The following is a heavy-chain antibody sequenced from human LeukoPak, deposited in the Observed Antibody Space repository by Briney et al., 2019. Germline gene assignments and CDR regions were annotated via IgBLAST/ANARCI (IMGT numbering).Heavy chain of an antibody. V-gene: IGHV3-48*03. CDR1: GFTFSSYE. CDR2: ISSSGSTK. CDR3: ARDSSGYYLSYFDY. J-gene: IGHJ4*02. Sequence: GGSLRLSCAASGFTFSSYEMNWVRQAPGKGLECFSYISSSGSTKYYADSVKGRFTISRDNAKNSLYLQMNSLRAEDTAVYYCARDSSGYYLSYFDYWGQGTLVTVSS. D-gene: IGHD3-22*01.